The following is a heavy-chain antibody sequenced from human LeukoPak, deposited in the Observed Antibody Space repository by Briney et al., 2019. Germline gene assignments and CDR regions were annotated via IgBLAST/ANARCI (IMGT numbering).Heavy chain of an antibody. V-gene: IGHV1-2*02. CDR2: INPNSGGT. D-gene: IGHD2-21*02. CDR1: GYTFTGYY. J-gene: IGHJ5*02. Sequence: ASVKVSCKASGYTFTGYYMHWVRQAPGQGLEWMGWINPNSGGTNYAQKFQGRVTMTRDTSISTAYMELSRLRSDDTAVYYCAREVHCGGDCYSGWFDPWGQGTLVTVSS. CDR3: AREVHCGGDCYSGWFDP.